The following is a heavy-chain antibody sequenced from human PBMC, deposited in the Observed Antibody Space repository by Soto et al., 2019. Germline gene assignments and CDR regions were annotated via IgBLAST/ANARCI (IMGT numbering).Heavy chain of an antibody. V-gene: IGHV3-73*01. Sequence: EVQLVESGGGLVQPGGSLKLSCAASGFTFSGSAMHWVRQASGKGLEWVGRIRSKANSYATAYAASVKGRFTISRDDSKNTAYLQMNSLKTEDTAVYYCTYRYCSGGSCYSSHADVWGKGTTVTVSS. D-gene: IGHD2-15*01. CDR1: GFTFSGSA. CDR2: IRSKANSYAT. J-gene: IGHJ6*04. CDR3: TYRYCSGGSCYSSHADV.